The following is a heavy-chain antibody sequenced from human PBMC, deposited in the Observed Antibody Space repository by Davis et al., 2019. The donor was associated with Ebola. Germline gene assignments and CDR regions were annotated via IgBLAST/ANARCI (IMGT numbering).Heavy chain of an antibody. CDR2: IWYDGSNK. D-gene: IGHD2-15*01. Sequence: GESLKISCAASGFTFSSYGMHWVRQAPGKGLEWVAVIWYDGSNKYYADSVKGRFTISRDNSKNTLYLQMNSLRAEDTAVYYCAKGERVYCSGGSCYSRGYNWFDPWGQGTLVTVSS. CDR3: AKGERVYCSGGSCYSRGYNWFDP. CDR1: GFTFSSYG. J-gene: IGHJ5*02. V-gene: IGHV3-30*02.